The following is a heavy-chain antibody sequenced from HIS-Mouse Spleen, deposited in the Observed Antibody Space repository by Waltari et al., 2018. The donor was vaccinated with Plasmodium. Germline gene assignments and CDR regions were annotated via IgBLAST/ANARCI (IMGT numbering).Heavy chain of an antibody. CDR3: ARTIAVVGTGDALDI. V-gene: IGHV3-74*01. CDR2: IKSDGSST. CDR1: GFTFSSYW. Sequence: EVQLVESGGGLVQPGGSLRLSCAASGFTFSSYWMHWVRQAPGKGLVWVSRIKSDGSSTRYADSVKGRFTISRDNAKNTLYLQMNSLRAEDTAVYYCARTIAVVGTGDALDIWGQGTMVTVSS. D-gene: IGHD6-13*01. J-gene: IGHJ3*02.